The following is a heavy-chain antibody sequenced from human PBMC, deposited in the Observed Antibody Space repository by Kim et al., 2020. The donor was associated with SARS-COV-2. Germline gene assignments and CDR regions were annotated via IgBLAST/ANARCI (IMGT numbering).Heavy chain of an antibody. D-gene: IGHD3-10*01. J-gene: IGHJ4*02. CDR1: GYTLSELS. CDR3: AAASLLWFGESIFDY. V-gene: IGHV1-24*01. CDR2: FDPEDGET. Sequence: ASVKVSCKVSGYTLSELSMHWVRQAPGKGLEWMGGFDPEDGETIYAQKFQGRVTMTEDTSTDTAYMEVSSLRSEDTAVYYCAAASLLWFGESIFDYWGQVTLVTVSS.